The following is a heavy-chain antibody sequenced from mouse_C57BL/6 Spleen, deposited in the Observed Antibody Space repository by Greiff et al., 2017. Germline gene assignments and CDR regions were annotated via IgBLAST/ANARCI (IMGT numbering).Heavy chain of an antibody. CDR2: INPSSGYT. Sequence: QVQLQQSGAELARPGASVKMSCKASGYTFTSYTMHWVKQRPGQGLEWIGYINPSSGYTKYNQKFKDKATLTADKSSSTAYMQLSSLTSEDSAVYYCAREDYGEINAMDYWGQGTSVTVSS. V-gene: IGHV1-4*01. CDR1: GYTFTSYT. D-gene: IGHD2-4*01. J-gene: IGHJ4*01. CDR3: AREDYGEINAMDY.